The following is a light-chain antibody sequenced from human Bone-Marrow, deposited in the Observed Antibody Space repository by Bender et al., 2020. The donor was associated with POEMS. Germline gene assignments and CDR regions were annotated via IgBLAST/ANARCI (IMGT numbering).Light chain of an antibody. CDR3: QAWDTYSVI. V-gene: IGLV3-1*01. CDR1: DLGDKY. CDR2: QDT. J-gene: IGLJ2*01. Sequence: SYEVTQPPSVSVSPGQTASITCSGDDLGDKYVAWYQQKPGQSRGLVIYQDTKRPSGIPERFSGSNSGNTATLTISGTQAMDEADYYCQAWDTYSVIFGGGTKLTVL.